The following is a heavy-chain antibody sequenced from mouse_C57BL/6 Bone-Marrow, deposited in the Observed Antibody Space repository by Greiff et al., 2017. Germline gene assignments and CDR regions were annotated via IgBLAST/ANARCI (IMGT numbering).Heavy chain of an antibody. Sequence: QVQLKQSGPELVKPGASVKISCKASGYAFSSSWMNWVKQRPGKGLEWIGRIYPGDGDTNYNGTFKGKATLTADKSSSTAYMQLCSLTSEDSAVYFCARLLYYYGSDYWGQGTTLTVSS. CDR1: GYAFSSSW. CDR3: ARLLYYYGSDY. D-gene: IGHD1-1*01. J-gene: IGHJ2*01. CDR2: IYPGDGDT. V-gene: IGHV1-82*01.